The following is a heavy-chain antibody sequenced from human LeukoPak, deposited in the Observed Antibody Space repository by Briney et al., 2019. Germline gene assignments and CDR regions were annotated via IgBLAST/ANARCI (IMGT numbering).Heavy chain of an antibody. CDR2: IDSSATRT. CDR3: ARDADYGDYVVDY. CDR1: GFIFNKYA. D-gene: IGHD4-17*01. V-gene: IGHV3-23*01. Sequence: PGGSLRLSCTASGFIFNKYAMSWVRQAPGKGLEWVSAIDSSATRTYYADSVKGRFTISRDNSKNTLYLQMNSLRAEDTAVYYCARDADYGDYVVDYWGQGTLVTVSS. J-gene: IGHJ4*02.